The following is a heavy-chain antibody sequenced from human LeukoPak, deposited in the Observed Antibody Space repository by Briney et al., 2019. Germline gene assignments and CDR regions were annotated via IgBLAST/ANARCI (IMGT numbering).Heavy chain of an antibody. J-gene: IGHJ4*02. CDR2: IWYDGSNK. D-gene: IGHD3-22*01. V-gene: IGHV3-33*01. CDR3: ARDSFRYDSSGYSYGRTPSFDY. Sequence: PGGSLRLSCAASGFTFSSYGMHWVRQAPGKGLEGVAVIWYDGSNKYYADSVKGRFTISRDNSKNTLYLQMNSLRAEDTAVYYCARDSFRYDSSGYSYGRTPSFDYWGQGTLVTVSS. CDR1: GFTFSSYG.